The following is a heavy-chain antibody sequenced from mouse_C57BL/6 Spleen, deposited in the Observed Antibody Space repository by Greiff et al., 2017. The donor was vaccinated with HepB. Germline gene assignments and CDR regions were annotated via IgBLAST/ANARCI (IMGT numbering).Heavy chain of an antibody. CDR3: ARHPLLYYDYPFAY. D-gene: IGHD2-4*01. V-gene: IGHV5-6*01. Sequence: EVQVVESGGDLVKPGGSLKLSCAASGFTFSSYGMSWVRQTPDKRLEWVATISSGGSYTYYPDSVKGRFTISRDNAKNTLYLQMSSLKSEDTAMYYCARHPLLYYDYPFAYWGQGTLVTVSA. CDR2: ISSGGSYT. CDR1: GFTFSSYG. J-gene: IGHJ3*01.